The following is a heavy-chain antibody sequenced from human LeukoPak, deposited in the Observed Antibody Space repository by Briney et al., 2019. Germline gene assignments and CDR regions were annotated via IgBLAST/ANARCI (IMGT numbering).Heavy chain of an antibody. Sequence: GASVMVSCKASGYTFTRHYMNWVRQAPGQGLEWMGWISAYNGNTNYAQKLQGRVTMTTDTSTSTAYMELRSLRSEDTAVYYCARDPMYCSSTSCRDYWGQGTLVTVSS. V-gene: IGHV1-18*04. CDR2: ISAYNGNT. CDR3: ARDPMYCSSTSCRDY. D-gene: IGHD2-2*01. J-gene: IGHJ4*02. CDR1: GYTFTRHY.